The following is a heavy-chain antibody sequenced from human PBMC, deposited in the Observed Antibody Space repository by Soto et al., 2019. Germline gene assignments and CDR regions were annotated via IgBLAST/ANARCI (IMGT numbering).Heavy chain of an antibody. CDR3: TREFTGDWYLGAFDI. CDR1: GGTFSSYA. V-gene: IGHV1-69*13. CDR2: IIPIFGTA. J-gene: IGHJ3*02. Sequence: GASVKVSCKASGGTFSSYAISWVRQAPGQGLEWMGGIIPIFGTANYAQKFQGRVTITADESTSTAYMELSSLRSEDTAVYYCTREFTGDWYLGAFDIWGQGTMVTVSS. D-gene: IGHD7-27*01.